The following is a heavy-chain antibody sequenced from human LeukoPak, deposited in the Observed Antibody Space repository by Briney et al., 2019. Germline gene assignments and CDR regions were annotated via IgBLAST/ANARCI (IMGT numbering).Heavy chain of an antibody. J-gene: IGHJ4*02. CDR2: IWYDGSNK. Sequence: GGSLRLSCAASGFTLSSYGMHWVRQAPGKGLEWVAVIWYDGSNKYYADSVKGRFTISRDNSKNTLYLQMNSLRAEDTAVYYCAKERYSSSWYGDYWGQGTLVTVSS. CDR3: AKERYSSSWYGDY. V-gene: IGHV3-33*06. D-gene: IGHD6-13*01. CDR1: GFTLSSYG.